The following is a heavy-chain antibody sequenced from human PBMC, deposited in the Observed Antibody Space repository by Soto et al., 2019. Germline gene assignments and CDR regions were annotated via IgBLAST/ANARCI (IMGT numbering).Heavy chain of an antibody. Sequence: QVQLVESGGGVVQPGRSLRLSCAAPGLTFRGYVMQWVRQAPGKGLEGLALISSDESDKYYADSVRGRFTISRDNSRNTLYLEMNSLRSEDTAVYYCAKHRGTHRNYWGQGTLVSVSS. J-gene: IGHJ4*02. CDR2: ISSDESDK. CDR1: GLTFRGYV. CDR3: AKHRGTHRNY. V-gene: IGHV3-30*18.